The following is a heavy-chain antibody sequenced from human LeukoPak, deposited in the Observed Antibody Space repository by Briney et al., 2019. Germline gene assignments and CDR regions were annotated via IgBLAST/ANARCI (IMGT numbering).Heavy chain of an antibody. CDR3: ARALGYCSGGSCYYFDY. CDR2: IYTSWST. V-gene: IGHV4-61*02. J-gene: IGHJ4*02. Sequence: SETLSLTCTVSGGSISSGSYYWSWIRQPAGKGLEWIGRIYTSWSTNYNPSLKSRVTISLDTSKNQFSLKLSSVTAADTAVYFCARALGYCSGGSCYYFDYWGQGTLVTVSS. D-gene: IGHD2-15*01. CDR1: GGSISSGSYY.